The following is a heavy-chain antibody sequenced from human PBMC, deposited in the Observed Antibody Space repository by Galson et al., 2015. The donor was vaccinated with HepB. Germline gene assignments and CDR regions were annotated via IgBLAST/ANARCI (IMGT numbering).Heavy chain of an antibody. J-gene: IGHJ3*01. D-gene: IGHD3-16*01. CDR2: ISENSGEL. CDR1: GFSFDDYA. V-gene: IGHV3-9*01. Sequence: SLRLSCAASGFSFDDYAMHWVRQAPGKGPEWVSGISENSGELCYADSVKGRFIISRDNTKHSLYLQMNSLRTKDPALCYCEKLVWEDDGFDVWGQGTMVTVS. CDR3: EKLVWEDDGFDV.